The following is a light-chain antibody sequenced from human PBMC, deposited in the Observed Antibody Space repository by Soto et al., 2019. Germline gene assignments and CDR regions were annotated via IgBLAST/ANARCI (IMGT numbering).Light chain of an antibody. V-gene: IGKV3-15*01. CDR3: QHYNDWPLT. Sequence: EIVLTQSSGTLSLSPGERATLSCRASQSVSSRVAWYQQKPGQAPRLLISGASTRATGTPARFIGSGSGTDFTLTISSLQSEDFAVYYCQHYNDWPLTFGGGTKVDIK. CDR2: GAS. J-gene: IGKJ4*01. CDR1: QSVSSR.